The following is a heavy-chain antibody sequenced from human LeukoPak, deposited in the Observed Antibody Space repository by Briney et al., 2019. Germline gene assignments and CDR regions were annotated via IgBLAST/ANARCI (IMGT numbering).Heavy chain of an antibody. CDR1: GYTFTGYY. CDR2: INLNSGGT. CDR3: ARDGELRGGYFDY. J-gene: IGHJ4*02. D-gene: IGHD1-7*01. Sequence: GASVKVSCKASGYTFTGYYMHWVRQAPGQGLEWVGWINLNSGGTNYAQKFQGRVTITADKSTSTAYMELSSLRSEDTAVYYCARDGELRGGYFDYWGQGTLVTVSS. V-gene: IGHV1-2*02.